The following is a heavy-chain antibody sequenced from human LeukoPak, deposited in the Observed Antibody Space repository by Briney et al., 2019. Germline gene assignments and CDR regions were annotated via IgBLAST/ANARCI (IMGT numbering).Heavy chain of an antibody. V-gene: IGHV4-4*07. J-gene: IGHJ4*02. Sequence: SETLSLTCTVSGGSLSSYYWGWVRQPAGRGLEWIGRIYTTGKTDYNLSLKSRLTISVDTSKRQFSLNLRSVTAADTAIYYCARHGYTASHYFLDFWSQGTLVTVSS. CDR1: GGSLSSYY. CDR3: ARHGYTASHYFLDF. D-gene: IGHD3-16*01. CDR2: IYTTGKT.